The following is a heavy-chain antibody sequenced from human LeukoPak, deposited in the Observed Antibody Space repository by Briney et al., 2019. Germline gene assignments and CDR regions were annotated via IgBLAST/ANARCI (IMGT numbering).Heavy chain of an antibody. Sequence: ASVKVSCKAPGYTFTSYYMHWVRQAPGQGLEWMGVINPSGGSTSYAQKFQGRVTMTRDTSTSTVYMELSSLRSEDTAVYYCARDTGYYDSSGYSPLDYWGQGTLVTVSS. J-gene: IGHJ4*02. D-gene: IGHD3-22*01. V-gene: IGHV1-46*01. CDR2: INPSGGST. CDR3: ARDTGYYDSSGYSPLDY. CDR1: GYTFTSYY.